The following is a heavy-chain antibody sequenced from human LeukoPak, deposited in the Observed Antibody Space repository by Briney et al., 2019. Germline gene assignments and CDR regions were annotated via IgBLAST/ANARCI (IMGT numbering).Heavy chain of an antibody. J-gene: IGHJ6*02. CDR1: GGSISSSSYY. V-gene: IGHV4-39*01. CDR2: IYYSGST. Sequence: SETLSLTCTVSGGSISSSSYYWGWIRQPPGKGLEWIGSIYYSGSTYYNPSLKSRVTISVDTSKKQFSLKLRSVTAADTAVYYCALTLDYYGSGSYYDWYGMDVRGQGTTVTVSS. CDR3: ALTLDYYGSGSYYDWYGMDV. D-gene: IGHD3-10*01.